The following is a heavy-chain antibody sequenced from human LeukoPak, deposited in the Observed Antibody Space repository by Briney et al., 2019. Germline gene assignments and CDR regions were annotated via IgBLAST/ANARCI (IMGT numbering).Heavy chain of an antibody. J-gene: IGHJ4*02. D-gene: IGHD6-13*01. V-gene: IGHV3-30*02. CDR2: IRYDGSNK. Sequence: GGSLRLSCAASGFTFTSYGIHWVRQAPGKGLEWVAFIRYDGSNKYYADSVKGRFTISRDNSKNTLYLQMNSLRAEDTAAYYCAKDISGSWSIDYWGQGTLVTVSS. CDR3: AKDISGSWSIDY. CDR1: GFTFTSYG.